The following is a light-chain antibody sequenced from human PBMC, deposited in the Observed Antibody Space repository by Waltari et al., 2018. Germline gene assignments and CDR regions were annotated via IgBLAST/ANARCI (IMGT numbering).Light chain of an antibody. V-gene: IGKV4-1*01. CDR2: WTS. CDR1: QSVLYSSNNKNY. J-gene: IGKJ3*01. CDR3: QQYYDSPFT. Sequence: VMTQSPDSLAVSLGERATINCKSSQSVLYSSNNKNYLAWYQQKPGQPPKLLIYWTSTRESGVPDRFSGSGSGTDFTLTISSLQAEDVAVYYCQQYYDSPFTFGQGTKVNIK.